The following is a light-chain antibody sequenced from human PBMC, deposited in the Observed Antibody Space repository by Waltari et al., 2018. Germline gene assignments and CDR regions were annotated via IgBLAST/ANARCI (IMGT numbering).Light chain of an antibody. J-gene: IGKJ1*01. CDR1: QSVSIY. CDR3: QHYKNLPVS. V-gene: IGKV3-11*01. Sequence: SCRASQSVSIYLAWYQQKPGQAPRLLIYHTATRASGIPDRFSGSVSGTDFSLTISGLEPEDFAVYYCQHYKNLPVSFGQGTRVEIK. CDR2: HTA.